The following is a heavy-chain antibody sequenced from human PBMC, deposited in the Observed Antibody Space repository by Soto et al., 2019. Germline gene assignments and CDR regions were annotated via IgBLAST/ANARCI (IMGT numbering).Heavy chain of an antibody. V-gene: IGHV5-10-1*03. D-gene: IGHD1-26*01. CDR1: GYSFTSYW. CDR2: IDPSDSYT. CDR3: ARRDYTGNPFFDY. Sequence: EVQLVQSGAEVKKPGESLRISCKGSGYSFTSYWISWVRQMPGKGLEWVGEIDPSDSYTDYSPSFQGHVTISADKSITTAYLQWSSLKASDTAMYYCARRDYTGNPFFDYWGQGAMVTVSS. J-gene: IGHJ4*02.